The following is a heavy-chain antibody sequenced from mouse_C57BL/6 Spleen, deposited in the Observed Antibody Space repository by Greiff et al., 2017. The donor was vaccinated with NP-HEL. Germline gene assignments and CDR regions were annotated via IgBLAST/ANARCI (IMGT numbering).Heavy chain of an antibody. V-gene: IGHV5-9*01. J-gene: IGHJ1*03. D-gene: IGHD1-1*01. CDR3: ARHDNYYGSSYWYFDV. CDR2: ISGGGGNT. Sequence: EVKLMESGGGLVKPGGSLKLSCAASGFTFSSYTMSWVRQTPEKRLEWVATISGGGGNTYYPDSVKGRFTISRDNAKNTLYLQMSSLRSEDTALYYCARHDNYYGSSYWYFDVWGTGTTVTVSS. CDR1: GFTFSSYT.